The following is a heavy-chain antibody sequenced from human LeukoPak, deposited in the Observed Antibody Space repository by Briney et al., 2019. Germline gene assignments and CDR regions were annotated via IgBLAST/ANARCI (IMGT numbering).Heavy chain of an antibody. V-gene: IGHV1-69*13. CDR2: IIPIFGTA. CDR3: ARSMVRGPYYYYGMDV. CDR1: GGTFSSYA. Sequence: ASVKVSCKASGGTFSSYAISWVRQAPGQGLEWMGGIIPIFGTANYAQKFQGRVTITADESTSTAYMELSSLRSEDTAVYYCARSMVRGPYYYYGMDVWGKGTTVTVSS. J-gene: IGHJ6*04. D-gene: IGHD3-10*01.